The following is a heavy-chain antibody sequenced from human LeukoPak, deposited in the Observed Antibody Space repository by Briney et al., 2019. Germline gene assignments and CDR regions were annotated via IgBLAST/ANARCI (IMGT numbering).Heavy chain of an antibody. J-gene: IGHJ4*02. CDR3: ARGWYYYDSSGYPSFDY. CDR2: LHPTGST. D-gene: IGHD3-22*01. CDR1: GASISTGYYY. Sequence: SETLSLTCTVSGASISTGYYYWTWIRQHPGKGLEWIGRLHPTGSTYYNPSLKSRLSISVGTSKNQFSLRLSSVTVADTAVYYCARGWYYYDSSGYPSFDYWGQGTLVTVSS. V-gene: IGHV4-31*03.